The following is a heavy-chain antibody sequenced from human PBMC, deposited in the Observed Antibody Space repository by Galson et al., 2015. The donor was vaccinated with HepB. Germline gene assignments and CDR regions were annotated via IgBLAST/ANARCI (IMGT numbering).Heavy chain of an antibody. CDR3: ARGSGPYSSGWYGGGDNWFDP. CDR1: GGSISSSNW. Sequence: TLSLTCAVSGGSISSSNWWSWVRQPPGKGLEWIGEIYHSGSTNYNPSLKSRVTISVDKSKNQFSLKLSSVTAADTAVYYCARGSGPYSSGWYGGGDNWFDPWGQGTLVTVSS. D-gene: IGHD6-19*01. CDR2: IYHSGST. J-gene: IGHJ5*02. V-gene: IGHV4-4*02.